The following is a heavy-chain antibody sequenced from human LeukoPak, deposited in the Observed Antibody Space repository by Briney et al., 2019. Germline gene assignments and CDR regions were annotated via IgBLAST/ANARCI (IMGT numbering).Heavy chain of an antibody. V-gene: IGHV4-4*07. D-gene: IGHD1-26*01. CDR2: LYTSGST. J-gene: IGHJ4*02. Sequence: PSETLSLTCTVSGGSISSYYWSWIRQPAGKGLEWIGRLYTSGSTDYNPSLKSRVTMSVDTSKNQFSLKLTSMTAADTAVYYCARDSGSFAFDHWGQGTLVTVSS. CDR1: GGSISSYY. CDR3: ARDSGSFAFDH.